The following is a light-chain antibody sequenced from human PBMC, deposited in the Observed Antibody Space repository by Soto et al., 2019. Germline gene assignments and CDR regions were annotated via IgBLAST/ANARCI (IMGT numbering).Light chain of an antibody. CDR2: GAS. Sequence: EIVLTQSPGTLSLSPGKRATLSCRASQTVTSNSLAWYQQKPGQAPRLLIYGASSRATGIPDRFSGSGSGTDFTLTIASLVPEDFAVYSCQQYAASPWTFGQGTKVEIK. V-gene: IGKV3-20*01. CDR3: QQYAASPWT. CDR1: QTVTSNS. J-gene: IGKJ1*01.